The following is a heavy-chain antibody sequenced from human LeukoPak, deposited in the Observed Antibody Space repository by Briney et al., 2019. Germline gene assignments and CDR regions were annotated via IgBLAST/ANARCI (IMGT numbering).Heavy chain of an antibody. D-gene: IGHD2-21*01. CDR3: ARNIPVTRWGY. V-gene: IGHV3-66*01. J-gene: IGHJ4*02. CDR1: GFTFSSYA. CDR2: IYSGGST. Sequence: GRSLRLSCAASGFTFSSYAMHWVRQAPGKGLEWVSLIYSGGSTYYADSVKGRFTISRDNSKNTVYLQMNSLRAEDTAVYYCARNIPVTRWGYWGQGTLVTVSS.